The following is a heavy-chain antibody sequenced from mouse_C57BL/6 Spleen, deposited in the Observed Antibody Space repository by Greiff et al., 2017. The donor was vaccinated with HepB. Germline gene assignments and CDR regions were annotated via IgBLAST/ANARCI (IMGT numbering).Heavy chain of an antibody. V-gene: IGHV5-12*01. CDR2: ISNGGGST. CDR1: GFTFSDYY. CDR3: ARHRFHYYAMDY. Sequence: EVKLQESGGGLVQPGGSLKLSCAASGFTFSDYYMYWVRQTPEKRLEWVAYISNGGGSTYYPDTVKGRFTISRDNAKNTLYLQMSRLKSEDTAMYYCARHRFHYYAMDYWGQGTSVTVSS. J-gene: IGHJ4*01.